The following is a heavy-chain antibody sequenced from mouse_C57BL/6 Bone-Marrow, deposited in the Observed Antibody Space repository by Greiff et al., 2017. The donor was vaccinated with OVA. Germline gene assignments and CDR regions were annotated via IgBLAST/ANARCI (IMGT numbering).Heavy chain of an antibody. V-gene: IGHV1-9*01. CDR2: ILPGSGST. D-gene: IGHD1-1*01. CDR3: ARYLFVFIYYYPYWYFDV. J-gene: IGHJ1*03. CDR1: GYTFTGYW. Sequence: LRESGAELMKPGASVKLSCKATGYTFTGYWIEWVKQRPGHGLEWIGEILPGSGSTNYNEKFKGKATFTADTSSNTAYMQLSSLTTEDSAIYYCARYLFVFIYYYPYWYFDVWGTGTTVTVSS.